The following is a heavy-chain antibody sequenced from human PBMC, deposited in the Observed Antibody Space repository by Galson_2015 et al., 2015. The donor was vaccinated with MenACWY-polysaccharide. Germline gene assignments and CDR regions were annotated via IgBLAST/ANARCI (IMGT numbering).Heavy chain of an antibody. D-gene: IGHD4-23*01. J-gene: IGHJ4*02. V-gene: IGHV3-30-3*01. CDR1: EFTFSTYA. CDR2: VASDGNNK. CDR3: ARGSQNNWDYGGYFDY. Sequence: SLRLSCAASEFTFSTYAMHWVRQAPGKGLEWVAVVASDGNNKYYADSVKGRFTISRDNSKSTLYLQMNSLRAEDTAVYYCARGSQNNWDYGGYFDYWGQGNLVTVSS.